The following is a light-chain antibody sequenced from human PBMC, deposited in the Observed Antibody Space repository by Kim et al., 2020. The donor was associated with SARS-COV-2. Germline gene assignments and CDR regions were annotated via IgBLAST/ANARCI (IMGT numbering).Light chain of an antibody. Sequence: SYELTQPPSVSVAPGQTAWVTCRGTNIGTKGVFWFQQKPGQAPTLVIHFDNDRPSGIPERFSGSNSGYMATLTISRVEAGDEADYYCHVGDSSNGHYVFG. J-gene: IGLJ1*01. CDR1: NIGTKG. CDR2: FDN. V-gene: IGLV3-21*04. CDR3: HVGDSSNGHYV.